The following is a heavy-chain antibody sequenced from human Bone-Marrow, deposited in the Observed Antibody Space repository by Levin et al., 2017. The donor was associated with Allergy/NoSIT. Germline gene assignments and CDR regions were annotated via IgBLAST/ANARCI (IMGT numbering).Heavy chain of an antibody. CDR3: VRHCPGIIDSCYFDS. Sequence: SQTLSLTCTVSGVSISSSSYYWAWLRQPPGKALEWIGSMHYSGRRNYKPSIRSRVTISVDTSKNYFPLRLTSVTADDTAVYYCVRHCPGIIDSCYFDSWGQGTLVTVSS. D-gene: IGHD1-14*01. CDR2: MHYSGRR. CDR1: GVSISSSSYY. V-gene: IGHV4-39*01. J-gene: IGHJ5*01.